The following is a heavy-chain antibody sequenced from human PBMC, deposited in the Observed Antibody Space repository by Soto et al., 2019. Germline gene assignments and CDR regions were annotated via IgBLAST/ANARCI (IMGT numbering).Heavy chain of an antibody. CDR3: AKQLRGSGWYPLDS. V-gene: IGHV3-30*18. Sequence: QVLLVESGGGAVHPGRSLRLSCTASGFSLSSSGMHWVRQAPGKGLEWLAVSSFDGTQQFYADSVKGRFTVSRDNSNNTLYLEMNSLRTEDTAVYYCAKQLRGSGWYPLDSWGQGTPVTVSS. CDR2: SSFDGTQQ. J-gene: IGHJ4*02. CDR1: GFSLSSSG. D-gene: IGHD6-19*01.